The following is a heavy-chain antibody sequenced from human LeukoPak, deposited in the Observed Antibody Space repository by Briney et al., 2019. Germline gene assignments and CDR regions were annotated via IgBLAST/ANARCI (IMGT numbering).Heavy chain of an antibody. V-gene: IGHV3-7*01. Sequence: PGGSVRLSCAASGFTFSNYWMTWVRQAPGTGLEWVANIKEDGSEKYYVDSVKGRFTISRDNAKNSLYLQMNSLRAEDTAVYYCARGRRGRRQAAAGIYYYYYGMDVWGQGTTVTVSS. D-gene: IGHD6-13*01. CDR3: ARGRRGRRQAAAGIYYYYYGMDV. CDR1: GFTFSNYW. CDR2: IKEDGSEK. J-gene: IGHJ6*02.